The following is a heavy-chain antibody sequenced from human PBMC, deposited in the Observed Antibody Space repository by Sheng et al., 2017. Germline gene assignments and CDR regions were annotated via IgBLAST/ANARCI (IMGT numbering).Heavy chain of an antibody. J-gene: IGHJ5*02. CDR2: INHSGST. CDR1: GGSFSGYY. V-gene: IGHV4-34*01. Sequence: QVQLQQWGAGLLKPSETLSLTCAVYGGSFSGYYWSWIRQPPGKGLEWIGEINHSGSTNYNPSLKSRVTISVDTSKNQFSLKLSSVTAADTAVYYCARGLGCSGGSCYIWFDPWGQGTLGHRLL. CDR3: ARGLGCSGGSCYIWFDP. D-gene: IGHD2-15*01.